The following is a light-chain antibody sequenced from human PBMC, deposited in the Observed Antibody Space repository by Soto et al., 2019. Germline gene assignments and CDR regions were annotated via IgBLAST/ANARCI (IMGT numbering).Light chain of an antibody. Sequence: QSVLTQPASVSGSPGQSITISCTGTSRDVGGYSYVSWYQLHPGKVPKLMIYDVSNRPSGVSNRFSGSKSGNTASLTISGLEAEDEAAYYCSSYTSTTTLVFGGGTKLTVL. CDR2: DVS. CDR3: SSYTSTTTLV. J-gene: IGLJ3*02. V-gene: IGLV2-14*03. CDR1: SRDVGGYSY.